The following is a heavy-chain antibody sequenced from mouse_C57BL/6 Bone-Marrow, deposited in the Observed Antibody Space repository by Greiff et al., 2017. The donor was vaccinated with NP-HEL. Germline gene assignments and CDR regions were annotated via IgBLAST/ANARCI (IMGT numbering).Heavy chain of an antibody. CDR3: ARPGYGSRVDY. D-gene: IGHD1-1*01. CDR1: GFTFSSYG. Sequence: EVKLEESGGDLVKPGGSLKLSCAASGFTFSSYGMSWVRQTPDKRLEWVATISSGGSYTYYPDSVKGRFTLSRDNAKNTLYLQMCSLKSEDTAMYYFARPGYGSRVDYWGQGTTRTVSS. V-gene: IGHV5-6*02. J-gene: IGHJ2*01. CDR2: ISSGGSYT.